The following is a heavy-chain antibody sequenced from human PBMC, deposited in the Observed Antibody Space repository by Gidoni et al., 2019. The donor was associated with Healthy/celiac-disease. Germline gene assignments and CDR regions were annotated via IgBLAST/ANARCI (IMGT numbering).Heavy chain of an antibody. D-gene: IGHD6-13*01. CDR1: GFTFSSYA. CDR3: AREIAAAPFDY. V-gene: IGHV3-30-3*01. Sequence: QVQLVESGGGVVQPGRSLRLSCSAPGFTFSSYAMHWVRQAPGKGLEWVAVISYDGSNKYYADSVKGRFTISRDNSKNTLYLQMNSLRAEDTAVYYCAREIAAAPFDYWGQGTLVTVSS. CDR2: ISYDGSNK. J-gene: IGHJ4*02.